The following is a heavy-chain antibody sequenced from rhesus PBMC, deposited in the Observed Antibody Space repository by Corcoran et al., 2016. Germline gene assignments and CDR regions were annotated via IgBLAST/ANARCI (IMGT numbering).Heavy chain of an antibody. CDR2: IYCSGRST. Sequence: QLQLQESGPGLVKPSDTLSVTCAVSGGSISSSYWSWIRQAPGKGLEWIGYIYCSGRSTNYNPSPKSRVTLSVTTSKNQLSLKLSSVTTADTAVYYCARPYSGSWTLFDYWGQGVLVTVSS. J-gene: IGHJ4*01. CDR3: ARPYSGSWTLFDY. V-gene: IGHV4-169*01. D-gene: IGHD6-25*01. CDR1: GGSISSSY.